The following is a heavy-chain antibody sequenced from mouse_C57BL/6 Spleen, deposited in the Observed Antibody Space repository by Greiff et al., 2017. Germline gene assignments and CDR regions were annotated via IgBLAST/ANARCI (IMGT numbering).Heavy chain of an antibody. J-gene: IGHJ3*01. CDR2: INPNNGGT. V-gene: IGHV1-22*01. CDR1: GYTFTDYN. D-gene: IGHD4-1*01. CDR3: ARSWEWAWFAY. Sequence: EVQLQQSGPELVKPGASVKMSCKASGYTFTDYNMHWVKQSHGKSLEWIGYINPNNGGTSYNQKFKGKATLTVNKSSSTAYMELRSLTSEDSAVYYCARSWEWAWFAYWGQGTLVSVSA.